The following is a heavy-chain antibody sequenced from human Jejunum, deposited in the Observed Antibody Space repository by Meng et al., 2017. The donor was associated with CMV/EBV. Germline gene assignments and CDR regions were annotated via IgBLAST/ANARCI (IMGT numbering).Heavy chain of an antibody. CDR2: IDSSDRT. Sequence: GSGFTFSSFALTWVRQAPGKVLEWVSTIDSSDRTYYADSVRGRFTISRDNSMNTLHLQMNSLRAEDTAVYYCAKSLVDTAMDLDEWSQETLVTVSS. CDR1: GFTFSSFA. D-gene: IGHD5-18*01. CDR3: AKSLVDTAMDLDE. J-gene: IGHJ4*02. V-gene: IGHV3-23*01.